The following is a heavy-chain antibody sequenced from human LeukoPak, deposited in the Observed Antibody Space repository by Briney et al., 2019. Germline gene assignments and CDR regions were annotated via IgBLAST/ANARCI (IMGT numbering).Heavy chain of an antibody. V-gene: IGHV4-39*07. CDR2: IYYSGST. J-gene: IGHJ5*02. D-gene: IGHD3-10*01. CDR1: GGSISSSSYY. CDR3: ARDTRGVRGVMGGDWFDP. Sequence: PSETLSLTCTVSGGSISSSSYYWGWIRQPPGKGLEWIGSIYYSGSTYYNPSLKSRVTISVDTSKNQFSLKLSSVTAADTAVYYCARDTRGVRGVMGGDWFDPWGQGTLVTVSS.